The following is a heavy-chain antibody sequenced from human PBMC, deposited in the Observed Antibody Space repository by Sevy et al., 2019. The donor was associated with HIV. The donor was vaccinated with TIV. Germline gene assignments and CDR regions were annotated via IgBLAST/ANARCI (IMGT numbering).Heavy chain of an antibody. CDR1: GFTFSSYS. D-gene: IGHD2-15*01. CDR2: ISSSSNYI. Sequence: GGSLRLSCAASGFTFSSYSMNWVRQAPGKGLEWVSSISSSSNYIYYADSVKGRFTISRDNSKNSLFLQMNGLRAEYTAVYYCARDQREGDCSGGSCYSDAFDIWGQGTMVTVSS. V-gene: IGHV3-21*01. J-gene: IGHJ3*02. CDR3: ARDQREGDCSGGSCYSDAFDI.